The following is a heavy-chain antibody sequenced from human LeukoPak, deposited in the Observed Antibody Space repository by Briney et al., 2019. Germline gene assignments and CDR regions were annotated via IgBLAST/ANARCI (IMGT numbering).Heavy chain of an antibody. D-gene: IGHD6-19*01. J-gene: IGHJ1*01. CDR1: GDPISSYY. V-gene: IGHV4-4*07. CDR3: ARLGSSGSAQYFQD. Sequence: SETLSLTCTVSGDPISSYYWSWIRQPAGKGLEWIGRIYTRGTTNYNSSLKSRLTMSVDTSKNQFSLKLSSVTAADTAVYYCARLGSSGSAQYFQDWGQGTLVTVSS. CDR2: IYTRGTT.